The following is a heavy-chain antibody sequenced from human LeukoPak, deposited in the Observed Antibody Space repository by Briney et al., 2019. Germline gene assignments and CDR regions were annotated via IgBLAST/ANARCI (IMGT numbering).Heavy chain of an antibody. CDR2: IYYSGST. Sequence: PSETLSLTCTVSGGSISSSSYYWGWIRQPRGKGLEWIGSIYYSGSTYYNPSLKSRVTISVDTSKNQFSLKLSSVTAADTAVYYCARPYSSSWSWNYWGQGTLVTVSS. V-gene: IGHV4-39*01. J-gene: IGHJ4*02. D-gene: IGHD6-13*01. CDR3: ARPYSSSWSWNY. CDR1: GGSISSSSYY.